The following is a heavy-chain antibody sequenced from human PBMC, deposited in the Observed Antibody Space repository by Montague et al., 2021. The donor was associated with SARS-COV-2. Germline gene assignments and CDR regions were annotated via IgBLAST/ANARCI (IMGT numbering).Heavy chain of an antibody. J-gene: IGHJ3*02. Sequence: SETLSLTCTVSGGSISSSSYYWGWIRQPPGEGLEWIGSIYYSGSTYYNLSLKSRVTITVDTSKNQFSLKLSSVTAADTAVYYCAGSPPGIAAAGTVAAFDIWGQGTMVTVSS. D-gene: IGHD6-13*01. CDR2: IYYSGST. CDR3: AGSPPGIAAAGTVAAFDI. CDR1: GGSISSSSYY. V-gene: IGHV4-39*01.